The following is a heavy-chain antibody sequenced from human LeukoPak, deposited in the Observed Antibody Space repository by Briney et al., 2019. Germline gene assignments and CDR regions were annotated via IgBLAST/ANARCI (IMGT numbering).Heavy chain of an antibody. CDR2: IYYTGNT. D-gene: IGHD5-18*01. CDR1: SGSISSSGYY. CDR3: ARLPRSRGYSYGYADLDY. Sequence: SETLSLTCSVSSGSISSSGYYWAWIRQPPGKGLEWIVSIYYTGNTYYNQSLTSRVTISVDTSKNQFSLKLSSVTAADTAVYYCARLPRSRGYSYGYADLDYWGQGTLVTVSS. V-gene: IGHV4-39*01. J-gene: IGHJ4*02.